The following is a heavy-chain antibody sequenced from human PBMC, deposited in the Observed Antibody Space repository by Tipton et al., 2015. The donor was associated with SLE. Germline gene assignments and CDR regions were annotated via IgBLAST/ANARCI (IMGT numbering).Heavy chain of an antibody. D-gene: IGHD3-10*01. V-gene: IGHV4-31*03. CDR1: GGSISSGGLF. CDR3: TRGGFREPDYYYYGMDV. CDR2: IYHSGST. Sequence: TLSLTCSVSGGSISSGGLFWSWIRQHPGEGLEWIGNIYHSGSTYYNPSFKSRVTISVDKSKNQFSLRLSSVTAADTAVYYCTRGGFREPDYYYYGMDVWGQGTTVTVSS. J-gene: IGHJ6*02.